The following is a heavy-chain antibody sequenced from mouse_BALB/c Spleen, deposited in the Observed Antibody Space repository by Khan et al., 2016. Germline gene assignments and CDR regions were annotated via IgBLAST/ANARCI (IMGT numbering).Heavy chain of an antibody. J-gene: IGHJ2*01. D-gene: IGHD2-2*01. CDR3: SRSGYGYGY. V-gene: IGHV1-80*01. CDR1: GYAFSIYW. Sequence: QVQLQQSGAELVRPGSSVKISCKASGYAFSIYWMNWVKQRPGQGLEWIGQIYPGDGDTDYNGKFKDKATLTADKSSSTAYLQLSSLTSEGSAVYFCSRSGYGYGYWDQGTTLTVSS. CDR2: IYPGDGDT.